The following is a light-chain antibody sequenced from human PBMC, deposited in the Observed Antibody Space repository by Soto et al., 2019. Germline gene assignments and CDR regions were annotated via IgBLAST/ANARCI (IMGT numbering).Light chain of an antibody. CDR3: QQYDSSWT. J-gene: IGKJ1*01. CDR1: QSVPSNF. CDR2: GVS. Sequence: EIVLTQSPGTLSLSPGERATLSCRASQSVPSNFLAWYQQKPGQAPILVIYGVSRRATGIPDRFSGSGSGKDFTLTISRLEPEDFVVYYCQQYDSSWTFAQGTKVEIK. V-gene: IGKV3-20*01.